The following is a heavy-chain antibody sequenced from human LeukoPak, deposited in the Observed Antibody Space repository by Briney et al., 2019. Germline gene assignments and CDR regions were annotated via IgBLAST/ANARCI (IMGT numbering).Heavy chain of an antibody. CDR2: ISGSGDGR. CDR1: GFAFSSYA. J-gene: IGHJ6*03. V-gene: IGHV3-23*01. D-gene: IGHD2-8*01. Sequence: GGSLRLSCAASGFAFSSYAMRWVRQAPGKGLEWVSSISGSGDGRDSADSVKGRFTISRDNSKNTLYLEMYSLRAEDTAVYYCAKDRGHCTNGVCHNYYYMDVWGKGTTVTVSS. CDR3: AKDRGHCTNGVCHNYYYMDV.